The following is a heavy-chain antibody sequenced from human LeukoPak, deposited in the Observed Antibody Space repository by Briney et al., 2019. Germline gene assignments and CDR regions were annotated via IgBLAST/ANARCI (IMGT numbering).Heavy chain of an antibody. D-gene: IGHD6-19*01. V-gene: IGHV4-39*01. CDR3: ARNSYSSGSYFDY. J-gene: IGHJ4*02. Sequence: SETLSLTCTVSGGSLSSSSYYWGWIRQPPGKGLEWIGSIYYSGSTYYNPSLKSRVTISVDTSKNQFSLKLSSVTAADTAVYYCARNSYSSGSYFDYWGQGTLVTVSS. CDR2: IYYSGST. CDR1: GGSLSSSSYY.